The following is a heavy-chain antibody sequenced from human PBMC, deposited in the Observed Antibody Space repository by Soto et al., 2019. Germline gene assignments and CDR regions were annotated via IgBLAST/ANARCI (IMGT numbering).Heavy chain of an antibody. CDR2: IKQDGSEK. CDR1: GFTFSSYW. J-gene: IGHJ5*02. V-gene: IGHV3-7*01. CDR3: ARVRSSSFWFDP. D-gene: IGHD6-13*01. Sequence: GESLKISCAASGFTFSSYWMSWVRQAPGKGLEWVANIKQDGSEKYYVDSVKGRFTISRDNAKNSLYLQMNSLRAEDTAVYYCARVRSSSFWFDPWGQGTLVTVSS.